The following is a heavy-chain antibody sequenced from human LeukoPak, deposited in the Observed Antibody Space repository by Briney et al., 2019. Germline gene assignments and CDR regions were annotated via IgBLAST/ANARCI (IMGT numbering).Heavy chain of an antibody. CDR2: ISSGGRTM. D-gene: IGHD5-18*01. V-gene: IGHV3-48*03. CDR1: GFRFSSFE. J-gene: IGHJ4*02. Sequence: GGSLRLSCAASGFRFSSFEMNWVRLAPGKGLEWVSYISSGGRTMYYADSVKGRFTISRDNAKDSLYLHMNSLGAEDTGVYFCARGASWIQLWQFDHWGQGTQVTVSS. CDR3: ARGASWIQLWQFDH.